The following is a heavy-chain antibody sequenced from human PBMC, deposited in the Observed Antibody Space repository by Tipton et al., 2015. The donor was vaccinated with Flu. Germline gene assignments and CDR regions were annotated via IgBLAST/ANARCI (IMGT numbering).Heavy chain of an antibody. J-gene: IGHJ1*01. CDR3: AKGDSSSWYDAEYFQH. CDR2: ISWDGGST. D-gene: IGHD6-13*01. Sequence: SLRLSCAASGFTFDDYAMHWVRQAPGKGLEWVSLISWDGGSTYYADSVKGRFTISRDNSKNSLYLQMNSLRAEDTALYYCAKGDSSSWYDAEYFQHWGQGTLVTVSS. V-gene: IGHV3-43D*03. CDR1: GFTFDDYA.